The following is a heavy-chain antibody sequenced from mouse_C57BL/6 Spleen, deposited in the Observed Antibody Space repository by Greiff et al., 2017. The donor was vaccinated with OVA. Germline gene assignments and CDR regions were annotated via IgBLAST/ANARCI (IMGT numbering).Heavy chain of an antibody. CDR2: IDPSDSYT. J-gene: IGHJ1*03. Sequence: QVHVKQPGAELVKPGASVKLSCKASGYTFTSYWMQWVKQRPGQGLEWIGEIDPSDSYTNYNQKFKGKATLTVDTSSSTAYMQLSSLTSEDSAVYYCARRGNSVWYFDVWGTGPTVTVSS. D-gene: IGHD2-1*01. V-gene: IGHV1-50*01. CDR1: GYTFTSYW. CDR3: ARRGNSVWYFDV.